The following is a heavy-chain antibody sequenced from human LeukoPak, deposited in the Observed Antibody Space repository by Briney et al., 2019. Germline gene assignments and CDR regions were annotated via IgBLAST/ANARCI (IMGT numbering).Heavy chain of an antibody. CDR3: AREADGDYLPDYFDY. J-gene: IGHJ4*02. CDR1: GFTFSSYW. CDR2: IKTDGSEK. V-gene: IGHV3-7*03. Sequence: GGSLRLSCEASGFTFSSYWMSWVRQAPGKGLGWVANIKTDGSEKYYVDSVKGRFTISRDSAKNSLYLQMNSLRAEDTAVYYCAREADGDYLPDYFDYWGQGTLVTVSS. D-gene: IGHD4-17*01.